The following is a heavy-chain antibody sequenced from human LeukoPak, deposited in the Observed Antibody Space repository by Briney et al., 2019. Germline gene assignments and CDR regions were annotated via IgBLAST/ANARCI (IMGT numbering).Heavy chain of an antibody. J-gene: IGHJ5*02. CDR2: IYSSGST. CDR3: ARHGTKVIPS. Sequence: PSETLSLTCTVSGGSVSSYYWSWIRQPPGKGLEWIGNIYSSGSTNYNPSLKSRVTISVDTSKNQFSLNLSSVTAADTAVYYCARHGTKVIPSWGQGTLVTVSS. CDR1: GGSVSSYY. D-gene: IGHD2-21*01. V-gene: IGHV4-4*08.